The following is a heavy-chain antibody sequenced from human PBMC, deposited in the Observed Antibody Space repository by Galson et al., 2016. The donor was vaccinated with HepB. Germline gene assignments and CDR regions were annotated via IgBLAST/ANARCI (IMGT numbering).Heavy chain of an antibody. J-gene: IGHJ4*02. CDR3: ALGQGFLADS. CDR1: GVTFSSYW. V-gene: IGHV3-7*05. CDR2: IKQDGSAK. Sequence: FLRLSCAASGVTFSSYWMNWVRQAPGKGLEWVAIIKQDGSAKYYVDSLKGRFTISRDNAKNSLYLQMSSLRPEDTAVYYCALGQGFLADSWGQGTLVTVSS.